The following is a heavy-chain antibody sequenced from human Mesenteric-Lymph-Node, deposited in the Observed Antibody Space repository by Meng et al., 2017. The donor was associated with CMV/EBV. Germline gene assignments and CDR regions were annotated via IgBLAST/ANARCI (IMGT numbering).Heavy chain of an antibody. V-gene: IGHV4-34*01. J-gene: IGHJ4*02. Sequence: QGQLRPWGGGLLKPSGTLSVTCAVYGGSFRCYYWNWIRQSPEKGLEWIGEINHSGSTTYNPSFTSRIIISVDTSTNQISLNMSSVTAADTAVYYCARGSSYDILTGYFDYWGQGALVTVSS. CDR2: INHSGST. CDR3: ARGSSYDILTGYFDY. D-gene: IGHD3-9*01. CDR1: GGSFRCYY.